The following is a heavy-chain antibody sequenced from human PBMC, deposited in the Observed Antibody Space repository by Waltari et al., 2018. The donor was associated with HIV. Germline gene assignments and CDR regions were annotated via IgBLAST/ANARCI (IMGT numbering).Heavy chain of an antibody. Sequence: QVQLVESGGGVVPPGTSLTLSCAASGFSFSDYAMHWVRQPPGKGVGWVASGIYDGSKEDYADSVTGRFTVSRDNSKNTIYLQMDSLRPEDTAVYYCATNSGSYRQGWFDPWGQGTQVTVSS. J-gene: IGHJ5*02. CDR2: GIYDGSKE. CDR3: ATNSGSYRQGWFDP. V-gene: IGHV3-30*01. CDR1: GFSFSDYA. D-gene: IGHD1-26*01.